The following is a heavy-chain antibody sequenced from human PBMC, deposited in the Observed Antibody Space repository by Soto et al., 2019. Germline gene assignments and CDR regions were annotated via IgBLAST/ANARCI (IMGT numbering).Heavy chain of an antibody. J-gene: IGHJ4*02. V-gene: IGHV3-74*01. D-gene: IGHD6-13*01. CDR3: AREATTGYSASWYDY. Sequence: VGSLRLSCAASGFTFSSYWIHWVRQPPGKGLVWVSRINSDGSSTTYADSVKGRFTISRDNAENTVYLQMNSLRAEDTAVYYCAREATTGYSASWYDYWGQGTLVTVSS. CDR2: INSDGSST. CDR1: GFTFSSYW.